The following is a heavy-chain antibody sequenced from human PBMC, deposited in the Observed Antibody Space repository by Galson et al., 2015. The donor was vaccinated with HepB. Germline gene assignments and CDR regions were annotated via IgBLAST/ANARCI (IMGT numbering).Heavy chain of an antibody. D-gene: IGHD6-13*01. Sequence: SLRLSCAASGFTFSSYWMSWVRQAPGKGLEWVANIKQDGSEKYSVDSVKGRFTISRDNAKNSLYLQMNSLRAEDTAVYYCARDPVWGIAAAGILKEYFQHWGQGTLVTVSS. CDR1: GFTFSSYW. J-gene: IGHJ1*01. V-gene: IGHV3-7*03. CDR2: IKQDGSEK. CDR3: ARDPVWGIAAAGILKEYFQH.